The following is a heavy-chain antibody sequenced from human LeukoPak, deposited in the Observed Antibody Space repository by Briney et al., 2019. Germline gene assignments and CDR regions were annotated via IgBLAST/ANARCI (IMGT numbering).Heavy chain of an antibody. D-gene: IGHD3-22*01. V-gene: IGHV4-61*09. CDR2: IHTSGTM. CDR3: ARHVNYYDSSGYHPGFFDY. CDR1: GGSVSTGSYY. J-gene: IGHJ4*02. Sequence: SETLSLTCTVSGGSVSTGSYYWSWIRQPAGRGVEWIGHIHTSGTMNYNASLKSRVRISVETSKNQFSLRLSSVTAADTAVYYCARHVNYYDSSGYHPGFFDYWGQETLVTVSS.